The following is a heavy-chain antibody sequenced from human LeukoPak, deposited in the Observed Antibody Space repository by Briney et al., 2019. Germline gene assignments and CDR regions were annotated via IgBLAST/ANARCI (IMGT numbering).Heavy chain of an antibody. CDR3: AGAPQWLASDAFDI. D-gene: IGHD6-19*01. CDR1: GFTFGIYA. V-gene: IGHV3-33*08. J-gene: IGHJ3*02. Sequence: ESGGSLRLSCVASGFTFGIYAMSWVRQAPGKGLEWVAVIWYDGSNKYYADSVKGRFTISRDNSKNTLYLQMNSLRAEDTAVYYCAGAPQWLASDAFDIWGQGTMVTVSS. CDR2: IWYDGSNK.